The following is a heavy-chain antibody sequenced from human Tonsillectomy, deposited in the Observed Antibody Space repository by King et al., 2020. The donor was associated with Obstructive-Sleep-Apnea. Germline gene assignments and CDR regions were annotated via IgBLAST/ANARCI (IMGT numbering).Heavy chain of an antibody. D-gene: IGHD2-15*01. CDR2: IYYSGNT. CDR1: GDSISSYY. V-gene: IGHV4-59*08. J-gene: IGHJ6*02. CDR3: ARHEGIGYYYYGLDV. Sequence: VQLQESGPGLVKPSETLSLTCIVSGDSISSYYWSLIRQPPGKGLGWIGYIYYSGNTIYNPSPKSRVTMSVDTSKNQFSLKLSSVTAADTAVYYCARHEGIGYYYYGLDVWGQGTTVTVSS.